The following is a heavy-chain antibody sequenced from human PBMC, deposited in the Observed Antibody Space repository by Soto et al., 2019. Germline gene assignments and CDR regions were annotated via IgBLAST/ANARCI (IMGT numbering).Heavy chain of an antibody. J-gene: IGHJ4*02. CDR2: ISSSSSYI. CDR3: ARDLYVEMATITDDY. D-gene: IGHD5-12*01. V-gene: IGHV3-21*01. CDR1: VFTFSSYS. Sequence: GGSLILSCAASVFTFSSYSMNWFRQAPAKGLEWVSSISSSSSYIYYADSVKGRFTISRDNAKNSLYLQMNGLRAEDTAVYYCARDLYVEMATITDDYWGQGTLVTVSS.